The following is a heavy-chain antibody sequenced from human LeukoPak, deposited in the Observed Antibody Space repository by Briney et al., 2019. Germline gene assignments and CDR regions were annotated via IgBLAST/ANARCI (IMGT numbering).Heavy chain of an antibody. Sequence: SGTLSLTCAVYGGSFSGYYWSWIRQPPGKGLEWIGEINHSGSTNYNPSLKSRVTISVDTSKNQFSLKLSSVTAADTAVYYCARVSGIWTGYYYSDYWGQGTLVTVSS. CDR3: ARVSGIWTGYYYSDY. V-gene: IGHV4-34*01. D-gene: IGHD3/OR15-3a*01. CDR1: GGSFSGYY. J-gene: IGHJ4*02. CDR2: INHSGST.